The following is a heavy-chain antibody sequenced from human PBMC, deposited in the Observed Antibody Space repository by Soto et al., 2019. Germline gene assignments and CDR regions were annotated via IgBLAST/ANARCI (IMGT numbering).Heavy chain of an antibody. CDR1: GFIFNNYW. D-gene: IGHD3-16*01. Sequence: GGSLRLSCAASGFIFNNYWMHWVRQAPGKGLVWVSRINGDGSTTTYVDSVKGRFTISRDNAKNTVYLQMNSLRAEDTAVYYCARGSGPRGRPYWGQGILVTVSS. CDR2: INGDGSTT. CDR3: ARGSGPRGRPY. V-gene: IGHV3-74*01. J-gene: IGHJ4*02.